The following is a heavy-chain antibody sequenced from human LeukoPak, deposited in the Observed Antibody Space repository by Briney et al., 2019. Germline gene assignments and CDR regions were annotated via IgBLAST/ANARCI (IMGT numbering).Heavy chain of an antibody. V-gene: IGHV1-8*03. J-gene: IGHJ4*02. CDR2: MNPISGNT. D-gene: IGHD3/OR15-3a*01. Sequence: ASVKVSCKASGYTFTNYDINWVRQAAGQGLEWMGWMNPISGNTGYAQKFQGRVTITRNTSISTAYMELSSLRSEDTAVYSCARGPSWTGYSQPYYFDYWGQGTLVTVSS. CDR3: ARGPSWTGYSQPYYFDY. CDR1: GYTFTNYD.